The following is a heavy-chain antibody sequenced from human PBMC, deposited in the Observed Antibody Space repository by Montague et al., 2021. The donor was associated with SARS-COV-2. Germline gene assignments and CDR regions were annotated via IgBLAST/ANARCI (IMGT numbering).Heavy chain of an antibody. J-gene: IGHJ4*02. Sequence: SETLSLTCIVSGESIDEYTYYWIWNRQSPGKGLVWIGSLSSSCSTYSNPSLRILVTISMDTYKNNFSLKVNSVTATDTSVYFCARPGSVSGWFYFDDWGQGTLVSVSS. V-gene: IGHV4-39*02. CDR3: ARPGSVSGWFYFDD. CDR1: GESIDEYTYY. D-gene: IGHD6-19*01. CDR2: LSSSCST.